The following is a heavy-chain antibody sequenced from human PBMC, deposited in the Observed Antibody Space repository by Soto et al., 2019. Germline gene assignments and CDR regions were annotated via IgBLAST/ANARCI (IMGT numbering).Heavy chain of an antibody. CDR3: ARDGGTGDYYYGMDV. D-gene: IGHD1-1*01. CDR2: ISYDGSNK. Sequence: GGSLGLSCAASGVTFSSYGMHWVRQAPGKGLEWVAVISYDGSNKYYADSVKGRFTISRDNSKNTLYLQMNSLRAENTAVYYCARDGGTGDYYYGMDVWGQGTTVTVSS. J-gene: IGHJ6*02. CDR1: GVTFSSYG. V-gene: IGHV3-30*03.